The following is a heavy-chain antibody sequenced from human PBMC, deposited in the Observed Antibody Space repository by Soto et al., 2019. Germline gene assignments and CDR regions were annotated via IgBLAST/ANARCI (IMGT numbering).Heavy chain of an antibody. CDR1: GGSISTSSYY. V-gene: IGHV4-39*01. CDR3: ARDYDRSGDY. J-gene: IGHJ4*02. D-gene: IGHD3-22*01. Sequence: QLQLQESGPGLVKPSETLSLTCTVSGGSISTSSYYWGWIRQPPGKGLEWIGSIYYSGSTYYNPSLKSRVTLAGATPTTQFSLKLSSVAAADTAVYYCARDYDRSGDYWGQGTLVTVSS. CDR2: IYYSGST.